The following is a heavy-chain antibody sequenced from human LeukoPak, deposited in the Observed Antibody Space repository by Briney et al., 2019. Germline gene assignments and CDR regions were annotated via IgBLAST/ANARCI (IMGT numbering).Heavy chain of an antibody. Sequence: SVKVSCKASGGTFSSYAISWVRQAPGQGLEWMGRIIPILGIANYAQKFQGRVTITADKSTSTAYMELSSLRSEDTAVYYCARGGIYDFWSGYPNYYMDVWGKGTTVTVSS. CDR2: IIPILGIA. CDR1: GGTFSSYA. J-gene: IGHJ6*03. CDR3: ARGGIYDFWSGYPNYYMDV. V-gene: IGHV1-69*04. D-gene: IGHD3-3*01.